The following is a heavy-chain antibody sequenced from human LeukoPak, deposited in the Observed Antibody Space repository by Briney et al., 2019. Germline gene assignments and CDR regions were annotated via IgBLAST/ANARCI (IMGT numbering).Heavy chain of an antibody. CDR1: GYTFTGYY. CDR3: ANGLAYCGGDCYRAGAFDI. CDR2: INPNSGGT. D-gene: IGHD2-21*02. J-gene: IGHJ3*02. Sequence: GASVKVSCKASGYTFTGYYMHWVRQAPGQGLEWMGWINPNSGGTNYAQKFQGRVTMTRDTSISTAYMELSRLRSDDTAVYYCANGLAYCGGDCYRAGAFDIWGQGTMVTVSS. V-gene: IGHV1-2*02.